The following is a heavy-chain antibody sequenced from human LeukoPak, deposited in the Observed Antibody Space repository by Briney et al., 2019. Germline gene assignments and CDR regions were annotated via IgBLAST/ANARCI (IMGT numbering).Heavy chain of an antibody. CDR3: ARIPYCSSTSCYFPNAFDI. Sequence: PETLSLTCAVYGGSFSGYYWSWIRQPPGKGLEWIGEINHSGNTNYNPSLKSRVTISVDTSKNQFSLKLSSVTAADTAVYYCARIPYCSSTSCYFPNAFDIWGQGTMVTVSS. CDR1: GGSFSGYY. D-gene: IGHD2-2*01. J-gene: IGHJ3*02. CDR2: INHSGNT. V-gene: IGHV4-34*01.